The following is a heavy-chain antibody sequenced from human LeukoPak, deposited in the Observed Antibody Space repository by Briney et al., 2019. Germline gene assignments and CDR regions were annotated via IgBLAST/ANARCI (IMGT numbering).Heavy chain of an antibody. CDR3: ARGGLDWLLADYFQH. Sequence: GASVKVSCKASGYTFTSYDINWVRQATGQGLEWMGWMNPNSGNTGYAQKFQGRVTMTRNTSISTAYMELSSLRAEDTAVYYCARGGLDWLLADYFQHWGQGTLVTVSS. V-gene: IGHV1-8*01. D-gene: IGHD3-3*01. J-gene: IGHJ1*01. CDR1: GYTFTSYD. CDR2: MNPNSGNT.